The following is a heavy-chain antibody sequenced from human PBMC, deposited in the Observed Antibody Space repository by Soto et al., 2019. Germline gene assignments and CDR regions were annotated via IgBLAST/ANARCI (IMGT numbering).Heavy chain of an antibody. CDR1: GSTFPRNR. V-gene: IGHV3-21*06. CDR2: ISSTTNYI. J-gene: IGHJ4*02. CDR3: ARESEDLTSNFAY. Sequence: PGGSLKSSCAASGSTFPRNRINWVRQAPGKGLEWVSSISSTTNYIYYGDSMKGRFTISRDNAKNSLYLEMNSLRAEDTAVYYCARESEDLTSNFAYWGQGTLVTVSS.